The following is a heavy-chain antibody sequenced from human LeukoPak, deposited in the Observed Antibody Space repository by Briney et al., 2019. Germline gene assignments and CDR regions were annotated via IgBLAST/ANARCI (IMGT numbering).Heavy chain of an antibody. CDR1: GFTFSSYG. Sequence: GGSLRLSCAASGFTFSSYGMHWVRQAPGKGLEWVAVISYDGSNKYYADSVKGRFTISRDNSKNTLYLQMNSLRAEDTAVYYCAREGPLARGYSGYVDYWGQGTLVTVSS. D-gene: IGHD5-12*01. CDR3: AREGPLARGYSGYVDY. CDR2: ISYDGSNK. V-gene: IGHV3-30*19. J-gene: IGHJ4*02.